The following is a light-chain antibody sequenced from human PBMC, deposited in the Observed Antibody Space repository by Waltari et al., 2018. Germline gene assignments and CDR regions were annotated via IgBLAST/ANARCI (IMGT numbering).Light chain of an antibody. V-gene: IGLV2-23*02. CDR2: EVT. CDR1: SSDIGRYTL. Sequence: QSALTQPASASGSPGQSITISCTGPSSDIGRYTLVSCSQQHPGKAPNLLLYEVTEPQSVVFNRFAGSKSGNTAYLTIAGLQAEDEADYDCWLYAGARGRIFGGGTKVTVL. J-gene: IGLJ2*01. CDR3: WLYAGARGRI.